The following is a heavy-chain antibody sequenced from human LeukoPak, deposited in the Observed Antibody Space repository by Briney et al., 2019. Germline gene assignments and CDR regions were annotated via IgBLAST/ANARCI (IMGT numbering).Heavy chain of an antibody. D-gene: IGHD4-17*01. CDR2: IKQGGGQI. CDR1: EFTFSSYW. Sequence: GGSLRLSCAASEFTFSSYWMSWVRQAPGKGLEWVANIKQGGGQIYYLEPVKGRFTVSRDNAKNSLYLQMNSLRAEDTAVYYCARLGARQVLEYWGQGTLVTVSS. CDR3: ARLGARQVLEY. V-gene: IGHV3-7*01. J-gene: IGHJ4*02.